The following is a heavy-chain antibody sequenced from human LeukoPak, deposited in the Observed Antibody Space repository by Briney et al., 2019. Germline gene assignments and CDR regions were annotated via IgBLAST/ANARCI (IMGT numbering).Heavy chain of an antibody. J-gene: IGHJ5*02. CDR1: GFIFSSYS. Sequence: QPGGSLRLSCAASGFIFSSYSMNWVRQAPGKGLEWVSYISSSGSTIYYADSVKGRFTISRDNAKNSLYLQMNSLRAEDTAVYYCARDLGQYYDTSDNWFDPWGQGTLVTVSS. CDR2: ISSSGSTI. CDR3: ARDLGQYYDTSDNWFDP. V-gene: IGHV3-48*01. D-gene: IGHD3-22*01.